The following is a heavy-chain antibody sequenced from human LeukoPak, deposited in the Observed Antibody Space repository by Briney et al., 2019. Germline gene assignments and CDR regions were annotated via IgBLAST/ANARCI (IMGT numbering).Heavy chain of an antibody. CDR1: GYTFTSYG. CDR3: ASIGLAYDSSGYYIPNY. D-gene: IGHD3-22*01. Sequence: ASVKVSCKASGYTFTSYGISWVRQAPGQGLEWMGWISAYNGNTNYAQKLQGRVTMTTDTSTSTAYMELRSLRSDDTAVYYCASIGLAYDSSGYYIPNYWGQGTLVTVSS. CDR2: ISAYNGNT. V-gene: IGHV1-18*01. J-gene: IGHJ4*02.